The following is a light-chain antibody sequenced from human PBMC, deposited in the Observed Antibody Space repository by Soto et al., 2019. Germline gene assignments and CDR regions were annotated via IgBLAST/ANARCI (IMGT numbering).Light chain of an antibody. Sequence: EIVMNQSPSTLSVSPGERAALSCRASQSVSSNLAWYQQKPGQAPRLLIYGASTRATGIPARFSGSGSGTEFTLTISSLQSEDFAVYYCQQYSSWPFTFGPVTKVDI. J-gene: IGKJ3*01. CDR2: GAS. CDR1: QSVSSN. V-gene: IGKV3-15*01. CDR3: QQYSSWPFT.